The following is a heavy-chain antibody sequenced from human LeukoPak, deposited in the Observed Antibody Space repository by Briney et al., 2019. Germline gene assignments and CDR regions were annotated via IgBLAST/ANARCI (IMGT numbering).Heavy chain of an antibody. CDR2: ISGSGGST. CDR1: GFTFSSYA. D-gene: IGHD3-3*01. J-gene: IGHJ4*02. Sequence: PGGSLRLSCAASGFTFSSYAMSWVRQAPGKGLEWVSAISGSGGSTYYADSVKGRFTISRDNSKNTLYLQMNSLRAEDTAVYYCASEVLSYYDFWSGYYRGEYFDYWGQGTLVTVSS. CDR3: ASEVLSYYDFWSGYYRGEYFDY. V-gene: IGHV3-23*01.